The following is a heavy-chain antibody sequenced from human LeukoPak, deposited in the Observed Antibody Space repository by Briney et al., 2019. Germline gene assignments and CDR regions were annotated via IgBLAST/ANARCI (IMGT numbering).Heavy chain of an antibody. CDR2: IYSGGST. J-gene: IGHJ3*02. V-gene: IGHV3-53*03. D-gene: IGHD3-3*01. CDR1: GGSISSSGYY. CDR3: ARGRFRSGYIQVDAFDI. Sequence: ETLSLTCTVSGGSISSSGYYWGWIRQPPGKGLEWVSVIYSGGSTYYADSVKGRFTISRDNSKNTLYLQMNSLRAEDTAVYYCARGRFRSGYIQVDAFDIWGQGTMVTVSS.